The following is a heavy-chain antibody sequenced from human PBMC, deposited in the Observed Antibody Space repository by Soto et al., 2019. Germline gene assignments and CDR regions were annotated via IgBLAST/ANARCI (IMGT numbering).Heavy chain of an antibody. CDR3: AKGPGFDY. V-gene: IGHV3-30*18. CDR1: GFTFSSYG. Sequence: QVQLVESGGGVVQPGRSLRLSCAASGFTFSSYGMHWVRQAPGKGLGWVAVISYDGSNKYYADSVKGRFTISRDNSKNTLYLQMNSLRAEDTAVYYCAKGPGFDYWGQGTLVTVSS. J-gene: IGHJ4*02. CDR2: ISYDGSNK.